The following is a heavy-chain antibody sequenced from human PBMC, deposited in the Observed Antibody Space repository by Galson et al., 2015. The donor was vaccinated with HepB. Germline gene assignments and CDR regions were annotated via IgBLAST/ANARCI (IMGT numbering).Heavy chain of an antibody. V-gene: IGHV1-3*01. D-gene: IGHD2-2*01. CDR2: INAGNGNT. CDR3: ARGIDVIVVVPGSMDV. Sequence: SVKVSCKTSGYTFTSYAMHWVRQAPGQRLEWMGWINAGNGNTKYSQKFQGRVTITRDTSASTAYMELSSLRSEDTAVYYCARGIDVIVVVPGSMDVWGQGTTVTVSS. J-gene: IGHJ6*02. CDR1: GYTFTSYA.